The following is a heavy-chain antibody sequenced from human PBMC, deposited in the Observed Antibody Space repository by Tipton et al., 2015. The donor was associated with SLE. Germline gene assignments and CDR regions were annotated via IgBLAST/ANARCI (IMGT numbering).Heavy chain of an antibody. Sequence: RSLRLSCAASGFILTNHDMYWVRQAPGKGLEWVALIWYDASNKNYADSVKGRFTISRDSSRNTLYLQMNSLRAEDTAVYYCVRDLDGLYSFDSWGQGTLVTVSS. CDR2: IWYDASNK. CDR1: GFILTNHD. D-gene: IGHD2-21*01. V-gene: IGHV3-33*01. CDR3: VRDLDGLYSFDS. J-gene: IGHJ4*02.